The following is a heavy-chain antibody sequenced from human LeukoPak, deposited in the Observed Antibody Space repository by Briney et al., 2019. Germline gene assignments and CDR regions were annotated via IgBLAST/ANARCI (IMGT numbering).Heavy chain of an antibody. Sequence: GGPLRLPCSASGFTLSSYAMHGLRQAPGKGLEYVSALWSNGCSTYYADTVKGRFAISRDNSKNTLYLQMSSLRAEATAVYYCVKDGVAVASVGYFDYWGQGTLVTVSS. J-gene: IGHJ4*02. CDR3: VKDGVAVASVGYFDY. V-gene: IGHV3-64D*06. D-gene: IGHD6-19*01. CDR2: LWSNGCST. CDR1: GFTLSSYA.